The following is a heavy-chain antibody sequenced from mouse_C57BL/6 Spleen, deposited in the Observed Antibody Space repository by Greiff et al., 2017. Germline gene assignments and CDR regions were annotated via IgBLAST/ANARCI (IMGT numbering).Heavy chain of an antibody. CDR1: GYAFSSYW. J-gene: IGHJ1*03. Sequence: QVQLKQSGAELVKPGASVKISCKASGYAFSSYWMNWVKQRPGKGLEWIGQIYPGDGDTNYNGQFKGKDTLTADKSSSTAYMQLSSLTSEDSAVYFCARTDITTVVGYFDVGGTGTTGTVSS. V-gene: IGHV1-80*01. CDR3: ARTDITTVVGYFDV. CDR2: IYPGDGDT. D-gene: IGHD1-1*01.